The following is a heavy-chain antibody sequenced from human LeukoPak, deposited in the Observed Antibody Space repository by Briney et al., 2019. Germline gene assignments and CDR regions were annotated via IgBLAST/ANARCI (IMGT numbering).Heavy chain of an antibody. D-gene: IGHD3-9*01. CDR2: ISGSGGST. Sequence: GGSLRLSCAASGFTFSSYGMSWVRQAPGKGLEWVSAISGSGGSTYCADSVKGRFTISRDNSKNTLYLQMNSLRAEDTAVYYCAKDSIEYYDILTGYYTEYYFGYWGQGTLVTVSS. J-gene: IGHJ4*02. CDR1: GFTFSSYG. V-gene: IGHV3-23*01. CDR3: AKDSIEYYDILTGYYTEYYFGY.